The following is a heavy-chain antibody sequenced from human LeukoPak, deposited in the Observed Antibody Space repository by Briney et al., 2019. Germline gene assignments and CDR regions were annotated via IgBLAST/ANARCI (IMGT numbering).Heavy chain of an antibody. D-gene: IGHD3-10*01. CDR2: ISDSGGST. CDR3: AREYGSGSYHVDY. V-gene: IGHV3-23*01. J-gene: IGHJ4*02. CDR1: GITLGNYG. Sequence: GGSLRLSCAVSGITLGNYGMSWVRQPPGKGLEWVAGISDSGGSTNYADSVKGRFTISRDNAKNSLYLQMNSLRAEDTAVYYCAREYGSGSYHVDYWGQGTLVTVSS.